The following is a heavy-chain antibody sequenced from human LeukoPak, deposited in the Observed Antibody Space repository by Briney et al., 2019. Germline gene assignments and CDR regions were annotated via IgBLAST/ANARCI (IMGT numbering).Heavy chain of an antibody. Sequence: FISYDGSNKYYADSVKGRFTISRDNSKNTLYLQMNSLRAEDTAVYYCARVSSWYWDVWGQGTTVXVS. V-gene: IGHV3-30*01. CDR3: ARVSSWYWDV. CDR2: ISYDGSNK. J-gene: IGHJ6*02. D-gene: IGHD6-13*01.